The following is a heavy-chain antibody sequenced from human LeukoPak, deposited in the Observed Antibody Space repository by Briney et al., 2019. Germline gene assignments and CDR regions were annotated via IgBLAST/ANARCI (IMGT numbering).Heavy chain of an antibody. D-gene: IGHD2-15*01. CDR3: ARDLLRGPFDP. Sequence: SVKVSCKASGGTFSSYAISWVRQAPGQGLEWMGGIIPIFGTANHAQKFQGRVTITTDESTSTAYMELSSLRSEDTAVNDCARDLLRGPFDPWGQGTLVTVSS. J-gene: IGHJ5*02. CDR2: IIPIFGTA. V-gene: IGHV1-69*05. CDR1: GGTFSSYA.